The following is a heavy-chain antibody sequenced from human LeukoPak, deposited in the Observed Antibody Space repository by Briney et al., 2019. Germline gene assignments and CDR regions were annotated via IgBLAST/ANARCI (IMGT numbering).Heavy chain of an antibody. CDR1: GGTFSSYA. CDR3: ASRYSSGWRRGFDP. CDR2: ITPIFGTA. V-gene: IGHV1-69*13. Sequence: SVKVSCKTSGGTFSSYAISWVRQAPGQGLEWMGGITPIFGTANYAQKFQGRVTITADESTSTAYMELSSLRSEDTAVYYCASRYSSGWRRGFDPWGQGTLVTVSS. D-gene: IGHD6-19*01. J-gene: IGHJ5*02.